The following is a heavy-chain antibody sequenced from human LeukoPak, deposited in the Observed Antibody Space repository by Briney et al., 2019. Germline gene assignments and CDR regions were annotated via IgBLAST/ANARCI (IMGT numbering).Heavy chain of an antibody. CDR2: IYYSGST. Sequence: SETLSLTCTVSGGSISSGSYYWDWIRQPPGNGLEWIGSIYYSGSTYYNPSLKSRVTISVDTSKNQFSLKLSSVTAADTAVYYCAGTDYGDYREPFDYWGQGTLVTVSS. CDR1: GGSISSGSYY. CDR3: AGTDYGDYREPFDY. D-gene: IGHD4-17*01. V-gene: IGHV4-39*01. J-gene: IGHJ4*02.